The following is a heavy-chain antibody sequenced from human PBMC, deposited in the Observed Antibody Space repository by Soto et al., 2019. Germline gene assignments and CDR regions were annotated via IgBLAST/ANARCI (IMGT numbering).Heavy chain of an antibody. CDR2: ITGSGGNT. D-gene: IGHD1-26*01. CDR1: GVTFSSYA. Sequence: EVQLLESGGGLVQPGGSLRLFCAASGVTFSSYAMSWVRQAPGKGLEWVSTITGSGGNTYSADSVRGRFTISRDNSKNTLYLQMNSLRAEDTAIYYCAKSGATSYYYYMDVWGKGTTVTVSS. V-gene: IGHV3-23*01. CDR3: AKSGATSYYYYMDV. J-gene: IGHJ6*03.